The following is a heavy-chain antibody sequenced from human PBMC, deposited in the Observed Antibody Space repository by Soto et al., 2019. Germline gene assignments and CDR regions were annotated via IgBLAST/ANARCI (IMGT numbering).Heavy chain of an antibody. J-gene: IGHJ6*03. Sequence: GASVKVSCKASGYTLTSYGISWVRQAPGQGLEWMGWISAYNGNTNYAQKLQGRVTMTTDTSTSTAYMELRSLRSDDTAVYYCARDPPYIWFGELYYYYYYMDVWGKGTTVTVSS. V-gene: IGHV1-18*01. CDR2: ISAYNGNT. CDR1: GYTLTSYG. D-gene: IGHD3-10*01. CDR3: ARDPPYIWFGELYYYYYYMDV.